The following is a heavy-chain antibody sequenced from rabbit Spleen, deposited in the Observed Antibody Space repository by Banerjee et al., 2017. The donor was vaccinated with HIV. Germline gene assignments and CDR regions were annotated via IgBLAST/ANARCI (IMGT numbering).Heavy chain of an antibody. V-gene: IGHV1S40*01. Sequence: QSLEESGGDLVKPGASLTLTCTASGVSFSSSSYMCWVRQAPGKGLEWIACIDTSSSGFTYFVSLAKGRFTLSKTPSTTVTLQMTTLTAADTATYFCARDSGSSFSSYGMDLWGPGTLVTVS. CDR2: IDTSSSGFT. J-gene: IGHJ6*01. D-gene: IGHD8-1*01. CDR1: GVSFSSSSY. CDR3: ARDSGSSFSSYGMDL.